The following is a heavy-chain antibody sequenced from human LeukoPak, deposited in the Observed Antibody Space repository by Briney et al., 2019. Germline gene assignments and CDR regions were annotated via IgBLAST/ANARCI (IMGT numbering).Heavy chain of an antibody. Sequence: GGSLRLSCAASGFTFSSYAMSWVRQAPGKGLESVSAISGSGGSTYYADSVKGRFTISRDNSKNTLYLQMNSLRAEDTAVYYCAKWSGIVVVVAAEYFQHRGQGTLVTVSS. CDR1: GFTFSSYA. D-gene: IGHD2-15*01. CDR3: AKWSGIVVVVAAEYFQH. V-gene: IGHV3-23*01. CDR2: ISGSGGST. J-gene: IGHJ1*01.